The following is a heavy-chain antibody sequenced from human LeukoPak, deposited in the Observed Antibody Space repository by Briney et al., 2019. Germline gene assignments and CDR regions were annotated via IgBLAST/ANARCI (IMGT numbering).Heavy chain of an antibody. V-gene: IGHV3-74*01. D-gene: IGHD2-2*01. CDR2: IKYDGSYT. J-gene: IGHJ5*02. Sequence: PGGSLRLSCATSGFTLSLAWMHWVRQAPGKGLEWVSRIKYDGSYTNYADSVKGRFTISRDNARNTLYLQMNSLRAEDTAVYYCAKDPRYVVPAATDWFDPWGQGTLVTVSS. CDR3: AKDPRYVVPAATDWFDP. CDR1: GFTLSLAW.